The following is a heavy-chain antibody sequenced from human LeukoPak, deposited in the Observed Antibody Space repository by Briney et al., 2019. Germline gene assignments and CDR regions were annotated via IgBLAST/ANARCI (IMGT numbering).Heavy chain of an antibody. Sequence: SQTLSLTCTVSGGSINSDSYYWRWIRQPAGKGLEWIGRIYTSGSTNYNPSLKSQVTISVDTSKNQFSLKLSSVTAADTAVYYCARAPPSNYVDYWGQGTLVTVSS. CDR3: ARAPPSNYVDY. CDR1: GGSINSDSYY. D-gene: IGHD4-11*01. J-gene: IGHJ4*02. CDR2: IYTSGST. V-gene: IGHV4-61*02.